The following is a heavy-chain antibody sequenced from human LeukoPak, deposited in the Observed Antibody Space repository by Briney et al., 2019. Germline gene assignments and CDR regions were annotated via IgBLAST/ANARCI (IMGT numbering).Heavy chain of an antibody. D-gene: IGHD6-13*01. CDR1: GFTFSSYG. Sequence: PGGSLRLSCAASGFTFSSYGMHWVRQAPGKGLEWVAVISYDGSNEYYADSVKGRFTISRDNSKNTLYLQMNSLRAEDTAVYYCAKDPGIAAAGYENYFDYWGQGTLVTVSS. CDR2: ISYDGSNE. CDR3: AKDPGIAAAGYENYFDY. V-gene: IGHV3-30*18. J-gene: IGHJ4*02.